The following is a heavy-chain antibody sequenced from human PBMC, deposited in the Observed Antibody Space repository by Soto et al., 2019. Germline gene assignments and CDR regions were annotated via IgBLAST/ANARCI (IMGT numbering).Heavy chain of an antibody. V-gene: IGHV3-74*01. CDR3: ARDRSYSLDF. Sequence: EVQLVESGGGLLQPGGSLRLSCAVSGSTFSNDWMHWVRQAPGKGLVWVSHINSDGSSTNYADFVKGRFTIARHTARNTVYLQMTSLSAEETAGYYSARDRSYSLDFWGPGTTVTFSS. D-gene: IGHD3-16*02. CDR1: GSTFSNDW. J-gene: IGHJ6*02. CDR2: INSDGSST.